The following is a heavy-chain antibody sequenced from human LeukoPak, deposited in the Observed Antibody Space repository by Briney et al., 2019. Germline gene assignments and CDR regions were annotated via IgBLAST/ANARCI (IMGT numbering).Heavy chain of an antibody. CDR3: AGGGGGGYDY. CDR1: GYTFTGYY. Sequence: EDSVKVSCKASGYTFTGYYMHWVRQAPGQGLEWMGWISPNSGGAITSQNFQGRVTLTRDTSISTAYMELSRLRSDDTAVYYCAGGGGGGYDYWGQGTLVTVSS. V-gene: IGHV1-2*02. J-gene: IGHJ4*02. D-gene: IGHD3-16*01. CDR2: ISPNSGGA.